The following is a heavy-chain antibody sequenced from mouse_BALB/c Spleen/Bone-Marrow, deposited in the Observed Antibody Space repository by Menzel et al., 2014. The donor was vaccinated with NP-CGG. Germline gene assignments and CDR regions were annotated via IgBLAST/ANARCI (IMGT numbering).Heavy chain of an antibody. CDR3: ARVYYHGSSYYFDY. CDR1: GYSITSGYY. J-gene: IGHJ2*01. V-gene: IGHV3-6*01. D-gene: IGHD1-1*01. Sequence: VQLKESGPGLVKPSQSLSLPCSVTGYSITSGYYWNWIRQFPGNTLEWMGYISYDGSNNYNPSLKNRISITRDTSKNQFFLKLNSVTTEDTATYYCARVYYHGSSYYFDYWGQGTTLTVSS. CDR2: ISYDGSN.